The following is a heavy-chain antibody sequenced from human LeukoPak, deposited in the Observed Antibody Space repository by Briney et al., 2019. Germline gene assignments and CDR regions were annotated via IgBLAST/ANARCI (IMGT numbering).Heavy chain of an antibody. CDR1: GFTFSSYG. CDR3: AKGGGTGYSSSWYSN. Sequence: GGSLRLSCAASGFTFSSYGMHWVRQAPGKGLEWVAYIQYDGSNEQYADSVKGRFTISRDNSKNTLYLQMNSLRPEDTAVYYCAKGGGTGYSSSWYSNWGQGTLVTVSS. CDR2: IQYDGSNE. V-gene: IGHV3-30*02. J-gene: IGHJ4*02. D-gene: IGHD6-13*01.